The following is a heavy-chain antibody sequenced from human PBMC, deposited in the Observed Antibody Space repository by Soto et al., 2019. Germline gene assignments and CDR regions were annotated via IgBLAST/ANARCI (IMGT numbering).Heavy chain of an antibody. CDR3: ARESEDLTSNFDY. Sequence: WGSLRLCCASAGFTVTRCSMNWVRQVPGKGLEWVPSISSTTNYIYYGDSMKGRFTISRDNAKNSLYLEMNSLRAEDTAVYYCARESEDLTSNFDYWGQGTLVTVSS. J-gene: IGHJ4*02. CDR2: ISSTTNYI. V-gene: IGHV3-21*06. CDR1: GFTVTRCS.